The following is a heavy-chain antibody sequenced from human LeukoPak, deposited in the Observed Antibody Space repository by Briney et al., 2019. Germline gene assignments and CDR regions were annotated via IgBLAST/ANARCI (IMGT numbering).Heavy chain of an antibody. D-gene: IGHD3-22*01. CDR1: GGSFSGYY. CDR2: INHSGST. V-gene: IGHV4-34*01. Sequence: PSETLSLTCAVYGGSFSGYYWSWIRQPPGMGLEWIGEINHSGSTNYNPSLKSRVTISVDTSKSQFSLKLSSVTAADTAVYYCASAWSSGRQGGYYFDYWGQGTLVTVSS. J-gene: IGHJ4*02. CDR3: ASAWSSGRQGGYYFDY.